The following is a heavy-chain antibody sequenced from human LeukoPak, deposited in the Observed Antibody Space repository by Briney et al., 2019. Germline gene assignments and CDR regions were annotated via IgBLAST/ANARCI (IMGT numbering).Heavy chain of an antibody. V-gene: IGHV3-11*01. D-gene: IGHD2-8*01. J-gene: IGHJ6*03. Sequence: GGSLRLSCAASGFTFSDYYMSWIRQAPGKGLEWVSYISSSGSTIYYADSVKGRFTISRDNAKNSLYLQMNSLRAEDTALYYCARDQWTRDYYYYMDVWGKGTTVTVSS. CDR2: ISSSGSTI. CDR3: ARDQWTRDYYYYMDV. CDR1: GFTFSDYY.